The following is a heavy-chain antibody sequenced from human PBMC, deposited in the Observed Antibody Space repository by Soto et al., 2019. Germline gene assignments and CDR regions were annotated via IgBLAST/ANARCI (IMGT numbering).Heavy chain of an antibody. CDR2: ISYDGSNK. CDR1: GFTFSSYA. Sequence: GGSLRLSCAASGFTFSSYAMHWVRQAPGKGLEWVAVISYDGSNKYYADSVKGRFTISRDNSKNTLYLQMNSLRAEDTAVYYCATEGDDSSSRIDYWGQGTLVTVSS. D-gene: IGHD6-13*01. CDR3: ATEGDDSSSRIDY. J-gene: IGHJ4*02. V-gene: IGHV3-30*04.